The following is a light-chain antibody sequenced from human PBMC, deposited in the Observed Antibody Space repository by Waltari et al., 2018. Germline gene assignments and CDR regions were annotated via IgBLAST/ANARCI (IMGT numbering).Light chain of an antibody. CDR3: QKYNSAPRT. CDR1: QGSSNY. V-gene: IGKV1-27*01. Sequence: DIQMTQSPSSLSASVGHRVTSTCRASQGSSNYLAWYQQKPGKVPKLLIYAASTLQSVVPSRFSCSGSGTDFTLTISSLQPEDVATYYCQKYNSAPRTFGQGTKVEIK. J-gene: IGKJ1*01. CDR2: AAS.